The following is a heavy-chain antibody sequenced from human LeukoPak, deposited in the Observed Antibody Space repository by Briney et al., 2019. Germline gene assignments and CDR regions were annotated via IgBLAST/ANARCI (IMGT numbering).Heavy chain of an antibody. Sequence: SETLSLTCTVSGGSLRSDSYYWGWIRQPPGKGLEWIGRIYYSGSTYYNPSLKSRVTIPVETSKNQFSLKLSSVTAADTAVYYCVSADYPTLGYYYYYYMDVWGKGTTVTISS. J-gene: IGHJ6*03. CDR3: VSADYPTLGYYYYYYMDV. D-gene: IGHD4-11*01. CDR2: IYYSGST. V-gene: IGHV4-39*01. CDR1: GGSLRSDSYY.